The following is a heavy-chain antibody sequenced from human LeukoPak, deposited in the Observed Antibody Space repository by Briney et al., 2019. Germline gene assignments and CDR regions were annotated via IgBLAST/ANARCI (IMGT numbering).Heavy chain of an antibody. CDR2: ISPYNGMT. V-gene: IGHV1-18*04. CDR1: DYNFSRSS. CDR3: ARGLDTFYYDSNGYDDAFDI. J-gene: IGHJ3*02. Sequence: GASVKVSCKASDYNFSRSSINWVRQTPGQGLAWVGWISPYNGMTQYSQKLQGRVTMTIDTSTNTAYMELRSLRSDDTAAYYCARGLDTFYYDSNGYDDAFDIWGQGTMVTVSS. D-gene: IGHD3-22*01.